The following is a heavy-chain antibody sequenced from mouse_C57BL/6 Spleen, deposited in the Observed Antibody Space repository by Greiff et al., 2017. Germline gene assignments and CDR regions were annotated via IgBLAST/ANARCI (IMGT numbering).Heavy chain of an antibody. J-gene: IGHJ2*01. CDR1: GYTFTNYW. CDR2: IYPGGGYT. CDR3: ATMVTTYYFDY. Sequence: VKLQESGAELVRPGTSVKMSCKASGYTFTNYWIGWAKQRPGHGLEWIGDIYPGGGYTNYNEKFKGKATLTADKSSSTAYMQFSSLTSEDSAIYYCATMVTTYYFDYWGQGTTLTVSS. V-gene: IGHV1-63*01. D-gene: IGHD2-2*01.